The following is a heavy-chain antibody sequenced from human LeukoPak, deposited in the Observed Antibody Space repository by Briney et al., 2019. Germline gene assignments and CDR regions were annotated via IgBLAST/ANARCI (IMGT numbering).Heavy chain of an antibody. CDR1: GGPISGYY. CDR2: IYYTGNT. Sequence: SETLSLTCTVSGGPISGYYWTWIRQPPGKGLEWIGYIYYTGNTNYNPSLKSRVTISLDSSRNQFSLKLSSVTAADTAVYYCARRARATGGGDYFDYWGQGTLVTVSS. J-gene: IGHJ4*02. V-gene: IGHV4-59*08. CDR3: ARRARATGGGDYFDY. D-gene: IGHD2-15*01.